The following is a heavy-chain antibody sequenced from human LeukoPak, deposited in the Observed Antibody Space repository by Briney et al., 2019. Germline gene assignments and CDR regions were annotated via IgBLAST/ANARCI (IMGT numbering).Heavy chain of an antibody. J-gene: IGHJ4*02. CDR3: ARSFSEKFYFES. Sequence: SETLSLTCTVSGGSISTYYWSWVRQPAGKELEWIGRIYASGKTDYNPYTPSLKSRVAMSLDTSKNQVSLYLTSVTAADTAMYFCARSFSEKFYFESWGQGTLVTVSS. V-gene: IGHV4-4*07. D-gene: IGHD1-26*01. CDR1: GGSISTYY. CDR2: IYASGKT.